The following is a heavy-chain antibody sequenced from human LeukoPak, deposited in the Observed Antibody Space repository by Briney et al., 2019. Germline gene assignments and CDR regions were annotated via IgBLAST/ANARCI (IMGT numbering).Heavy chain of an antibody. CDR1: GFTFSNYG. Sequence: GGSLRLSCAASGFTFSNYGMHWVRQAPGKGLEGVAVIAYEGSNEYYAEFVKGRFTNSRDNSKNTLYLQMYSLRAEDTAVYFCAKDQGIAVAGTDDAFDIWGQGTRVTVSS. V-gene: IGHV3-30*18. J-gene: IGHJ3*02. D-gene: IGHD6-19*01. CDR3: AKDQGIAVAGTDDAFDI. CDR2: IAYEGSNE.